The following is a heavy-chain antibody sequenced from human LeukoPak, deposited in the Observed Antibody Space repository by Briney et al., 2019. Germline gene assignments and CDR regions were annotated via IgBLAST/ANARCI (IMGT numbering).Heavy chain of an antibody. Sequence: PSETLSLTCTVSGGSISSYHWSWIRQPPGKGLEWIGYIYYSGSTNYNPSLKSRVTISVDTSKNQFSLKLSSVTAADTAVYYCARENYDILTGFDYWGQGTLVTVSS. J-gene: IGHJ4*02. CDR3: ARENYDILTGFDY. CDR1: GGSISSYH. CDR2: IYYSGST. D-gene: IGHD3-9*01. V-gene: IGHV4-59*01.